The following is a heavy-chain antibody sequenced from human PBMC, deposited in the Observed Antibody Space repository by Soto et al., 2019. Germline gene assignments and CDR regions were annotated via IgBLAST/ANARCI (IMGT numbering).Heavy chain of an antibody. CDR2: ISAYNGNT. J-gene: IGHJ4*02. D-gene: IGHD4-17*01. CDR1: GYTFSGYA. Sequence: QVQLVQSGAEVKKPGPSVKVSCKASGYTFSGYAMGWVRQAPGQGLEWMGWISAYNGNTDYAQKFQGRVTMTTDTSTSTAYMELRSLTSDDTAVYYCARPFGDYGDYAWSLRYWGQGTLVTVSS. CDR3: ARPFGDYGDYAWSLRY. V-gene: IGHV1-18*01.